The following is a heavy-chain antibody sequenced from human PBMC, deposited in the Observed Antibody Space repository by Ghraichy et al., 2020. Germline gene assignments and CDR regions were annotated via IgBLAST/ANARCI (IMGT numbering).Heavy chain of an antibody. J-gene: IGHJ4*02. CDR2: IRSKAYGGTT. CDR3: RGGVPTTVTPPGDY. CDR1: GFTFGDYA. Sequence: GGSLRLSCTASGFTFGDYAMSWVRQAPGKGLEWVGFIRSKAYGGTTEYAASVKGRFTISRDDSKSIAYLQMNSLKTEDTAVYYCRGGVPTTVTPPGDYWGQGTLVTVSS. V-gene: IGHV3-49*04. D-gene: IGHD4-17*01.